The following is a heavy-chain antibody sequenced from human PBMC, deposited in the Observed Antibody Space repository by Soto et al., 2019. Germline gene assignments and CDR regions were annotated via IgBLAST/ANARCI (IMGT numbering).Heavy chain of an antibody. CDR2: ISGSGSSM. Sequence: GGSLRLSCSASGFPFSNSYMSWIRQAPGKGLEWVPHISGSGSSMYSDSVQGRFTISRDNANNSLYLQMNSLTADDTAVYYCTRAKQMATILDYWGQGALVTVSS. J-gene: IGHJ4*02. CDR1: GFPFSNSY. CDR3: TRAKQMATILDY. V-gene: IGHV3-11*01. D-gene: IGHD6-13*01.